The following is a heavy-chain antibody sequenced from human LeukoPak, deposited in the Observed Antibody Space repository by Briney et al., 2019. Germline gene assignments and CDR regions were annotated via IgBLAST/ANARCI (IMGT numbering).Heavy chain of an antibody. CDR2: IYYSGST. V-gene: IGHV4-59*08. Sequence: TSETLSLTCTVSGGSISGYQWSWIRQPPGRGLEWIGYIYYSGSTNYNPSLESRVTISVDTSKNQFSLKPSSVTAADTAVYYCARRAYSDAFDIWGQGTMVSVSS. CDR3: ARRAYSDAFDI. CDR1: GGSISGYQ. J-gene: IGHJ3*02. D-gene: IGHD2-21*01.